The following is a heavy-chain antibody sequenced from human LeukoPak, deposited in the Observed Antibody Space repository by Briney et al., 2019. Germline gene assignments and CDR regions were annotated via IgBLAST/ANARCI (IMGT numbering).Heavy chain of an antibody. D-gene: IGHD4-17*01. Sequence: GGSLRLSRAASGFSFSTFPMRCVPPAPGEGLDCVSSIINRGVAIYYADSVKGRFTISRDNSKNTLYLQMNSLRAEDTAVYYCARGVGYGALVDYWGQGTLVTVSS. V-gene: IGHV3-23*01. CDR2: IINRGVAI. CDR1: GFSFSTFP. J-gene: IGHJ4*02. CDR3: ARGVGYGALVDY.